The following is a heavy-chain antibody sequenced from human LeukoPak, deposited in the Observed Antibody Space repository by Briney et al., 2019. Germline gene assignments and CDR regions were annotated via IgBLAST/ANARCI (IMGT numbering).Heavy chain of an antibody. J-gene: IGHJ4*02. CDR2: ISSNGGST. CDR1: GFTFSSYA. CDR3: ARDRKSGESSEIDF. Sequence: GGSLRLSCAASGFTFSSYAMHWVRQAPGKGLEYVSAISSNGGSTYYANSVKGRFTVSRDNAKNTLNLQMNSLRAEDTAVYYCARDRKSGESSEIDFWGQGTLVTVSS. V-gene: IGHV3-64*01. D-gene: IGHD3-10*01.